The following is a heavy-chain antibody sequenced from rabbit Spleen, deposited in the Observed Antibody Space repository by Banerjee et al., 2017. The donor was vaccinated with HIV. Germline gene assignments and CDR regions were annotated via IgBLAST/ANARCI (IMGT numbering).Heavy chain of an antibody. Sequence: QQQLEESGGGLVKPEGSLTLTCTASGFTLSSSYWICWVRQAPGKGLEWIACIYAGSSGSTYYASWVKGRFTISKTSSTTVTLQMTRLTAADTATYFCARDTSSSFSSYGMDLWGPGTLVTVS. CDR1: GFTLSSSYW. CDR3: ARDTSSSFSSYGMDL. CDR2: IYAGSSGST. J-gene: IGHJ6*01. V-gene: IGHV1S45*01. D-gene: IGHD1-1*01.